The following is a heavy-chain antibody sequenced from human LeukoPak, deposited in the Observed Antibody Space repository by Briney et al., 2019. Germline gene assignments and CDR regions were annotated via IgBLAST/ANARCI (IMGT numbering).Heavy chain of an antibody. V-gene: IGHV3-30*18. Sequence: PGGSLRLSCAASGFTFSSYGMHWVRQAPGKGLEWVAVISYDGSNKYYADSVKGRFTISRDNSKNTLYLQMNSLRAEDTAVYYCAKDLSYSSGLQYYFDYWGQGTLVTVSS. CDR2: ISYDGSNK. J-gene: IGHJ4*02. D-gene: IGHD6-19*01. CDR1: GFTFSSYG. CDR3: AKDLSYSSGLQYYFDY.